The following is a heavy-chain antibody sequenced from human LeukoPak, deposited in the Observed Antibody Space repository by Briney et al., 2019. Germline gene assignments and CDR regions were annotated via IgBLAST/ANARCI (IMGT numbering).Heavy chain of an antibody. Sequence: PGGSLRLSCAASGFTFSSYAMPWVRQAPGKGLEYVSAISSNGGSTYYANSVKGRFTISRDNSKNTLYLQMGSLRAEDMAVYYCARDGPVCSGGSCYSDYWGQGTLVTVSS. CDR3: ARDGPVCSGGSCYSDY. CDR1: GFTFSSYA. CDR2: ISSNGGST. V-gene: IGHV3-64*01. D-gene: IGHD2-15*01. J-gene: IGHJ4*02.